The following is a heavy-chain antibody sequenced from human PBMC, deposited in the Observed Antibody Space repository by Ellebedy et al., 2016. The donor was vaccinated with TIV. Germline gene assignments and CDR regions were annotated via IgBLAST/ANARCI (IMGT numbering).Heavy chain of an antibody. CDR2: IYYSGST. Sequence: GSLRLXXTVSGGSISSSSYYWGWIRQPPGKGLEWIGSIYYSGSTYYNPSLKSRVTISVDTSKNQFSLKLSSVTAADTAVYYCASQAAAGTVNGGYYYYGMDVWGQGTTVTVSS. D-gene: IGHD6-13*01. CDR3: ASQAAAGTVNGGYYYYGMDV. CDR1: GGSISSSSYY. V-gene: IGHV4-39*01. J-gene: IGHJ6*02.